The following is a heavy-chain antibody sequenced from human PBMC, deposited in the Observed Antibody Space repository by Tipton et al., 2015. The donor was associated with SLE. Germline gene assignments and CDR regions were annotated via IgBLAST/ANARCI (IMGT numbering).Heavy chain of an antibody. V-gene: IGHV3-23*01. J-gene: IGHJ4*02. D-gene: IGHD5-18*01. CDR3: AKVRGPSTIQAPRHFDY. CDR1: GFAFRSYA. Sequence: SLRLSCAVSGFAFRSYAMSWVRQAPGKGLEWVASISGSGGDTKYADSVKGRFTISRDNSENTLFVLMSSLRAADTAVYYCAKVRGPSTIQAPRHFDYWGQGTLVTVSS. CDR2: ISGSGGDT.